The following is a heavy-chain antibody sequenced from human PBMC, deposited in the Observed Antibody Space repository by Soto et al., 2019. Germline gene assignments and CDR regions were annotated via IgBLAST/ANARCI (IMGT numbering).Heavy chain of an antibody. V-gene: IGHV4-31*03. J-gene: IGHJ4*02. CDR2: IYYSGGT. D-gene: IGHD5-12*01. Sequence: QVQLQESGPGLVKPSQTLSLTCTVSGGSISSGGYYWSWIRQYPAKGLEWIGYIYYSGGTYYNPSLKSRLSISVDTSKNQFSLRLSSVTAADTAVYYCARVSGFDGIDYWGQGTLVTVSS. CDR3: ARVSGFDGIDY. CDR1: GGSISSGGYY.